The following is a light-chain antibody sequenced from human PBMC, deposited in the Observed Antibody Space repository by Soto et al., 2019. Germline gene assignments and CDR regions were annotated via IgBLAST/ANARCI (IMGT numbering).Light chain of an antibody. CDR3: QQTYRPPLT. J-gene: IGKJ4*01. V-gene: IGKV1-39*01. CDR1: QDIGRY. Sequence: DIQMTQSPSSLSASVGDRVTITCRAGQDIGRYLNWYQQKPGKAPKILIYAASSSHSGVPSRFSGSGSGTDITLTISSLQPEDFATYSCQQTYRPPLTIGGGTKVEIK. CDR2: AAS.